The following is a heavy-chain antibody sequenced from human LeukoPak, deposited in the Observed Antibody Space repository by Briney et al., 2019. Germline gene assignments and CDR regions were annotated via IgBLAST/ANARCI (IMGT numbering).Heavy chain of an antibody. D-gene: IGHD6-13*01. Sequence: GGSLRLSCAASGFTFSSYGMHWVRQAPGKGLEWVAVIWYDGSNKYYADSVKGRFTISRDNSKNTLYLQMNSLRAEDTAVYYCARDLSRSGSSCPWFDPWGQGTLVTVSS. V-gene: IGHV3-33*01. CDR2: IWYDGSNK. J-gene: IGHJ5*02. CDR1: GFTFSSYG. CDR3: ARDLSRSGSSCPWFDP.